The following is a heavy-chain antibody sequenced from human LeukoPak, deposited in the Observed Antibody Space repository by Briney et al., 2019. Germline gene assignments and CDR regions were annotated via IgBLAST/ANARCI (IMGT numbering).Heavy chain of an antibody. D-gene: IGHD2-2*01. V-gene: IGHV1-2*02. CDR1: GYTFTDYY. CDR2: INPHSGGT. Sequence: ASVKVSCTASGYTFTDYYIHWVRQAPGQGLECMGWINPHSGGTNYAQKFQGRVTMTRDTSIRTAYMVLSRLTSDDTAVYYCARDSRVRGVYFDYWGQGTLVTVSS. J-gene: IGHJ4*02. CDR3: ARDSRVRGVYFDY.